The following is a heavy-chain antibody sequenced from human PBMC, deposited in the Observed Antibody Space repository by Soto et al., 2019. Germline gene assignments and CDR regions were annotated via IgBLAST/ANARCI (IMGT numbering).Heavy chain of an antibody. V-gene: IGHV3-23*01. Sequence: EVQLLESGGGLVQPGGSLRLSCAASGFTFNNYAMTWVRQAPGKGLEWVSAISGGGDTTSYADSVKGQFTVSRDCSKNTLYLQMSSLRAEDTALYYCAKGRGGSGSLTPRVDFWGQGTLVTVSS. CDR1: GFTFNNYA. CDR2: ISGGGDTT. D-gene: IGHD3-10*01. J-gene: IGHJ4*02. CDR3: AKGRGGSGSLTPRVDF.